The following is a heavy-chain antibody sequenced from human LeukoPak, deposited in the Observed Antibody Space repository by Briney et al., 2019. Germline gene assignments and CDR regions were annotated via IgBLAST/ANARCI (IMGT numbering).Heavy chain of an antibody. CDR2: INPRGGST. D-gene: IGHD2-21*02. CDR3: ARRDCVGDCYSNWFHP. J-gene: IGHJ5*02. CDR1: GYTFTNYF. V-gene: IGHV1-46*01. Sequence: ASVKVSCKASGYTFTNYFMHWVRQAPGQGLEWMGIINPRGGSTGYAQKFQGRITMTTDMSTRTVYMELSSLESEDTAVYYCARRDCVGDCYSNWFHPWGQGTLVTVSS.